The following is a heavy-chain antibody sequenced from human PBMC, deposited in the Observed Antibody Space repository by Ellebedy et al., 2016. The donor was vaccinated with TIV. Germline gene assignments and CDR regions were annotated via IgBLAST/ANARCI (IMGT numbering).Heavy chain of an antibody. CDR1: GFTFSSFA. D-gene: IGHD3-22*01. CDR2: ISGGGDST. CDR3: AKGTSSGSNYDRVGCEY. Sequence: GESLKISCAASGFTFSSFAMHWVRQAPGKGLEWLSVISGGGDSTYHADSVKGRFTITRDNSKNTLYLQMDRLRAEDTAVYYCAKGTSSGSNYDRVGCEYWGQGALVTVSS. J-gene: IGHJ4*02. V-gene: IGHV3-23*01.